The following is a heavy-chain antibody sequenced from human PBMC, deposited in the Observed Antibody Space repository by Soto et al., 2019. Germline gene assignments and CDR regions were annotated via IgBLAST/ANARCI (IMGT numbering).Heavy chain of an antibody. V-gene: IGHV3-21*01. CDR3: ERVPLDSSGYYAFDY. CDR1: GFTFSSYS. D-gene: IGHD3-22*01. CDR2: ISSSSSYI. J-gene: IGHJ4*02. Sequence: GGSLRLSCAASGFTFSSYSMNWVRQAPGKGLEWVSSISSSSSYIYYADSVKGRFTISRDNAKNSLYLQMNSLRAEDTAVYYCERVPLDSSGYYAFDYWGQGTLVTVYS.